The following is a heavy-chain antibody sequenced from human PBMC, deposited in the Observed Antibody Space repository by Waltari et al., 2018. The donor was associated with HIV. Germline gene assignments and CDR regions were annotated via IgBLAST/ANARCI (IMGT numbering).Heavy chain of an antibody. V-gene: IGHV4-38-2*01. CDR3: ARLGYGAGTPDISFMDG. Sequence: QLLLPESGPGLVQPSDTLALPCRVSGYSIGHGYYWGWLRQPPGEGLEWIATIHQNGRSEYGPSLNCQVHISGEKSTNECSLKGKCVSAAVTAVYYCARLGYGAGTPDISFMDGRGQGTSVTGSS. D-gene: IGHD3-10*01. J-gene: IGHJ6*02. CDR2: IHQNGRS. CDR1: GYSIGHGYY.